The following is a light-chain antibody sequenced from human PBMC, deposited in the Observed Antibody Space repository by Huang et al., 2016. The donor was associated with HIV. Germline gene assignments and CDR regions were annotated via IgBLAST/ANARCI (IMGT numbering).Light chain of an antibody. Sequence: DIQMTQSPSSLSASVGDRVTITCQASQDITNFLNWYQQKPGKAPKVLMYDASTLERGVPSRFSGSGSGTDFSFTISSLQPEDIATYYCQQYDQHPFTFGGGTKVEI. CDR1: QDITNF. V-gene: IGKV1-33*01. CDR2: DAS. J-gene: IGKJ4*01. CDR3: QQYDQHPFT.